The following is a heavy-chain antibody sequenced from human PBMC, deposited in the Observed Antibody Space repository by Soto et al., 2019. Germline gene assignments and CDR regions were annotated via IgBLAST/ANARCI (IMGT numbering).Heavy chain of an antibody. CDR1: GYRFTSYW. D-gene: IGHD3-16*02. V-gene: IGHV5-10-1*04. Sequence: GESLKISCKGSGYRFTSYWISWVRQMPGKGLEWMGRIDPSDSYTNYSPSFQGQVTISADKSINTAYLQWRSLKASDTAVYYCARHRGSPGSYFGMDVWGQGTTVTVSS. CDR3: ARHRGSPGSYFGMDV. CDR2: IDPSDSYT. J-gene: IGHJ6*02.